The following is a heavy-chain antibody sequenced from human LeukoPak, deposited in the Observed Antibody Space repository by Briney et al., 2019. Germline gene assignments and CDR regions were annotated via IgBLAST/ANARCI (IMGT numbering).Heavy chain of an antibody. CDR3: ARDHFDTSGSS. J-gene: IGHJ5*02. CDR2: ISSSSTYI. V-gene: IGHV3-21*01. Sequence: GGSLRLSCAASGFIFSSYTMSWVRQAPGKGLEWVSSISSSSTYIYYADPVKGRFTISRANAQDSLYLQMTSLRDDDTAVYYCARDHFDTSGSSWGQGTLVTVSS. CDR1: GFIFSSYT. D-gene: IGHD3-22*01.